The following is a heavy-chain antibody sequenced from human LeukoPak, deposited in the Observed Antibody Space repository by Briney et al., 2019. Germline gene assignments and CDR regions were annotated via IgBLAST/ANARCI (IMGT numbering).Heavy chain of an antibody. V-gene: IGHV4-34*01. CDR2: INESGAT. Sequence: WVRQAPGRGLQWIGEINESGATNCDPSLKSRVTMSIDTSKSQFSLSLRSVTAADTAVYFCARYVPVKTGPTRASFDYWGQGILVSVSS. J-gene: IGHJ4*02. D-gene: IGHD1-1*01. CDR3: ARYVPVKTGPTRASFDY.